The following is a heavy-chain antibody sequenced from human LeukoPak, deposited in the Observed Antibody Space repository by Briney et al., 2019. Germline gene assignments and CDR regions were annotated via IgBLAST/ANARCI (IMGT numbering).Heavy chain of an antibody. V-gene: IGHV1-18*01. CDR2: ISAYHGNA. Sequence: ASVKVSCKASGYTFTSYGISWVRQAPGQGLEWMGWISAYHGNANYAQKFTGRVTMTTDTSTSTAHMELRSLRSDDTAVYYCARDQDYCHSARCYQFDYWGQGTLVTVSS. J-gene: IGHJ4*02. CDR1: GYTFTSYG. CDR3: ARDQDYCHSARCYQFDY. D-gene: IGHD2-2*01.